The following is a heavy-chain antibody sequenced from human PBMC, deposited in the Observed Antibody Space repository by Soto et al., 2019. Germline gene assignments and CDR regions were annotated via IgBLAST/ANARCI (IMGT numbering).Heavy chain of an antibody. J-gene: IGHJ4*02. V-gene: IGHV3-7*01. CDR1: GFTFWGDW. CDR2: IKQDGSAK. D-gene: IGHD2-15*01. CDR3: ARDFYGGFSYGPGDN. Sequence: LRLSCVASGFTFWGDWMSCVRQAPGKGLEWVANIKQDGSAKQYLDSVRGRFTISRDNSKNSVYLQMNSLRAEDTALYYCARDFYGGFSYGPGDNWGQGTLVTVSS.